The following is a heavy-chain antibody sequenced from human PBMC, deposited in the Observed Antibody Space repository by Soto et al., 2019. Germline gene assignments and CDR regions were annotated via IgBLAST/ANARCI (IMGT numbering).Heavy chain of an antibody. V-gene: IGHV3-33*01. CDR1: GFTFSSYG. Sequence: GGSLRLSCAASGFTFSSYGMHWVRQAPGKGLEWVAVIWYDGSDKYYADSVKGRFTISRDNSKNTLYLQMNSLRAEDTAVYYCARDRGGSAVYFFDYWGQGTLVTVSS. D-gene: IGHD3-10*01. CDR2: IWYDGSDK. J-gene: IGHJ4*02. CDR3: ARDRGGSAVYFFDY.